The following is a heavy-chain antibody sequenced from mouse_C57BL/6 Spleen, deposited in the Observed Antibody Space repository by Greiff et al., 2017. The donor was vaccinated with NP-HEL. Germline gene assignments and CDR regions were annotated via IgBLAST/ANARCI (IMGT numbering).Heavy chain of an antibody. V-gene: IGHV1-22*01. Sequence: VQLKQSGPELVKPGASVKMSCKASGYTFTDYNMHWVKQSHGKSLEWIGYINPNNGGTSYNQKFKGKATLTVNKSSSTAYMELRSLTSEDSAVYYCARFSYYYGSSYAYWGQGTLVTVSA. D-gene: IGHD1-1*01. J-gene: IGHJ3*01. CDR3: ARFSYYYGSSYAY. CDR2: INPNNGGT. CDR1: GYTFTDYN.